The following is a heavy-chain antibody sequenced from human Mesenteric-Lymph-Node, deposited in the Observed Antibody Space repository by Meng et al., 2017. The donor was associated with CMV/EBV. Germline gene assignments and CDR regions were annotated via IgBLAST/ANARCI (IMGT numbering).Heavy chain of an antibody. J-gene: IGHJ4*02. CDR3: AIRGFWSGYYEFDG. V-gene: IGHV3-21*04. D-gene: IGHD3-3*01. Sequence: GESLKISCAASGFDFITYTMSWVRQAPGKGLEWVSSISISSGGYIYYADSVRGRFTISRDNSKNTLSLQMTSLRAEDTAVYYCAIRGFWSGYYEFDGWGQGTLVTVSS. CDR2: ISISSGGYI. CDR1: GFDFITYT.